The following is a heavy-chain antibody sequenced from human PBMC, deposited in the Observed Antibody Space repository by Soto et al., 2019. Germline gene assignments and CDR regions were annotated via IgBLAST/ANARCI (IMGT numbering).Heavy chain of an antibody. CDR2: ISGSGGST. J-gene: IGHJ4*02. V-gene: IGHV3-23*01. CDR1: GLTFRAFS. D-gene: IGHD5-12*01. Sequence: EVQLLESGGGLVQPGGYLRLSCAASGLTFRAFSMSWVRQPPGKGLEWVSGISGSGGSTYYADSVKGRFTISRDSSSNTLYLQMSSLRAEDTAVYDCAKSRGDSWYLYYYDYWGQGTLVTVSS. CDR3: AKSRGDSWYLYYYDY.